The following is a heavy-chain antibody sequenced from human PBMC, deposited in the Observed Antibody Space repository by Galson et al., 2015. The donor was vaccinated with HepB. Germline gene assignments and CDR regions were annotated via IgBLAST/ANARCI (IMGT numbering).Heavy chain of an antibody. J-gene: IGHJ3*02. CDR1: GGTFNSYT. CDR2: IIPILGIA. V-gene: IGHV1-69*02. D-gene: IGHD1-26*01. Sequence: SVKVSCKASGGTFNSYTISWVRQAPGQGLEWMGRIIPILGIANYAQKFQGRVTITADKSTSTAYMELSSLRSEDTAVYYCASRRELQFDAFDIWGQGTMVTVSS. CDR3: ASRRELQFDAFDI.